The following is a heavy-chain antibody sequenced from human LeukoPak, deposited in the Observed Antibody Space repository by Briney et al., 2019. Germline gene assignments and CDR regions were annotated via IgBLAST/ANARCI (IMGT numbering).Heavy chain of an antibody. J-gene: IGHJ6*03. Sequence: GGSLRLSCAASGFTFSSYSMSWVRQAPGKGLEWVSAISGSGGSTCYADSVKGRFTISRDNSKNTLYLQMNSLRAGDTAVYYCAKVGYDSSGYYLHYYYMDVWGKGTTVTVSS. CDR3: AKVGYDSSGYYLHYYYMDV. V-gene: IGHV3-23*01. CDR1: GFTFSSYS. D-gene: IGHD3-22*01. CDR2: ISGSGGST.